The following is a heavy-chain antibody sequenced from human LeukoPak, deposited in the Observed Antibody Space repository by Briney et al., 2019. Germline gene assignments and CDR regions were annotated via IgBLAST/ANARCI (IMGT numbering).Heavy chain of an antibody. Sequence: SETLSLTCTVSGGSISSYYWSWIRQPPGKGLEWIGYIYYSGSTNYNPSLKSRVTISVDTSKNQFSLKLSSVTAADTAVYYCARWAVAGTGGWFDPWGQGTLVTVFS. CDR1: GGSISSYY. V-gene: IGHV4-59*12. CDR2: IYYSGST. D-gene: IGHD6-19*01. CDR3: ARWAVAGTGGWFDP. J-gene: IGHJ5*02.